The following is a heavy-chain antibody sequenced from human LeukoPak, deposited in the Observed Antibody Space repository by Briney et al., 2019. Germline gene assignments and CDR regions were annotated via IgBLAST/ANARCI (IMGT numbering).Heavy chain of an antibody. V-gene: IGHV4-39*07. CDR3: ARAGFFAIFGVVIIPGDAFDI. Sequence: PSETLSLTCTVSGGSISSSSYYWGWIRQPPGKGLEWIGSMYYSGTTYYNSSLKSRVTISVDTSNNQFSLKLSSVTAADTAVYYCARAGFFAIFGVVIIPGDAFDIWGQGTMVTVSS. CDR1: GGSISSSSYY. CDR2: MYYSGTT. D-gene: IGHD3-3*01. J-gene: IGHJ3*02.